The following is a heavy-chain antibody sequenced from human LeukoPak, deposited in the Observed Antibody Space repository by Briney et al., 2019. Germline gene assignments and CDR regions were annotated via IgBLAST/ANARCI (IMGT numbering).Heavy chain of an antibody. Sequence: GGSLRLSCAASGFTFDDYAMHWVRQVPGKGLEWVANIKEDGSEKYYVDSAKGRFTISRDNAKNSLFLQMNSLRAEDTAVYYCARGPSSLRDSFDYWGQGTLVTVSS. CDR2: IKEDGSEK. CDR1: GFTFDDYA. CDR3: ARGPSSLRDSFDY. J-gene: IGHJ4*02. V-gene: IGHV3-7*01.